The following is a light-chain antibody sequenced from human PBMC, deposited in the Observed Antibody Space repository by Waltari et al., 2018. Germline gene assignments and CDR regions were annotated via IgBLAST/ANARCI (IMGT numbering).Light chain of an antibody. CDR2: GAS. J-gene: IGKJ3*01. V-gene: IGKV3-15*01. Sequence: EIVMTQSPATLSVSPGERATLSCRASQSVSINLAWYRQKPGQAPRLLIHGASTRATGIPARFSGSGSGTEFTLTISSLQSEDFALYYCQQYNNWPRTFGPGTKVDIK. CDR1: QSVSIN. CDR3: QQYNNWPRT.